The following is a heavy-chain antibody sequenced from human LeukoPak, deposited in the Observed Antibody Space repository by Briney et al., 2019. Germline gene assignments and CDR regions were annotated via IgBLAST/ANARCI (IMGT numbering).Heavy chain of an antibody. CDR3: AKDHIWNGIAIYGVTED. CDR2: ISGSGATT. D-gene: IGHD3-3*01. V-gene: IGHV3-23*01. CDR1: GFTFSHYT. J-gene: IGHJ4*02. Sequence: PGGSLTLSCAASGFTFSHYTLSWVRQAPGKGLEWVSLISGSGATTYYADSVKGRFTISRDNSKNTLYLQMTSLGAEDTATYYCAKDHIWNGIAIYGVTEDWGQGTLVTVSS.